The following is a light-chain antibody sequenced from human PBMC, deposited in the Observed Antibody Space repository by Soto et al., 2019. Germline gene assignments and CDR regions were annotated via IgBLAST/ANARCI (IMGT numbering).Light chain of an antibody. CDR1: SSDVGVYNY. V-gene: IGLV2-14*01. J-gene: IGLJ3*02. CDR3: SSYTSSSSLV. Sequence: QSALTQPASVSGSPGQSITISCTETSSDVGVYNYVSWYQQHPGKAPKLMIYEVNNRPSGVSNCFSGSKSGNTASLTISGLQAEDEADYYCSSYTSSSSLVFGGGTKLTVL. CDR2: EVN.